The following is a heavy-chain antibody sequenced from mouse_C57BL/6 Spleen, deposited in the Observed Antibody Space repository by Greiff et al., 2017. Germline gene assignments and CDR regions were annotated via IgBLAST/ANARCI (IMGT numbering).Heavy chain of an antibody. D-gene: IGHD4-1*01. J-gene: IGHJ3*01. CDR3: ARDAELGRFAY. Sequence: EVKLVESGGGLVQSGRSLRLSCATSGFTFSDFYMEWVRQAPGKGLEWIAASRNKANDYTTEYSVSVKGRFIVSRDTSQSILYLQMHALRAEDTAIYYCARDAELGRFAYWGQGTLVTVSA. V-gene: IGHV7-1*01. CDR1: GFTFSDFY. CDR2: SRNKANDYTT.